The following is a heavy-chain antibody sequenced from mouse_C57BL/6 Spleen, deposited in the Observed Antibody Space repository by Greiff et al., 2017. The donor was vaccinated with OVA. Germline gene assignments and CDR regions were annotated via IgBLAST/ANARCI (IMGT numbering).Heavy chain of an antibody. D-gene: IGHD4-1*01. J-gene: IGHJ2*01. Sequence: QVQLQQPGAELVKPGASVKLSCKASGYTFTSYWMHWVKQRPGQGLEWIGMIHPNSGSTNYNEKFKSKATLTVDKSSSTAYMQLSSLTSEDSAVYYCARPTWDVDYFDDWGQGTTLTVAS. V-gene: IGHV1-64*01. CDR1: GYTFTSYW. CDR2: IHPNSGST. CDR3: ARPTWDVDYFDD.